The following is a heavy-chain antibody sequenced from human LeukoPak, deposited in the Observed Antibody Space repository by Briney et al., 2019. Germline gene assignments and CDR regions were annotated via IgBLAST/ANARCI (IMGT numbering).Heavy chain of an antibody. CDR2: IIPIFGTA. J-gene: IGHJ4*02. Sequence: SVKVSCKASGGTFSSYAISWVRQAPGQGLEWMGGIIPIFGTANYAQKFQGRVTITADESMSTAYMELSSLRSEDTAVYYCARGGGGYSYGYYYYFDYWGQGTLVTVSS. CDR1: GGTFSSYA. CDR3: ARGGGGYSYGYYYYFDY. D-gene: IGHD5-18*01. V-gene: IGHV1-69*13.